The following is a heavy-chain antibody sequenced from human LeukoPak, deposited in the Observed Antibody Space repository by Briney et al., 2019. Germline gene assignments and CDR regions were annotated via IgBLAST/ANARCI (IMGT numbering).Heavy chain of an antibody. CDR3: ARDSIAVAGTRYYYYYMDV. V-gene: IGHV4-34*01. J-gene: IGHJ6*03. CDR1: GGSFSGYY. D-gene: IGHD6-19*01. CDR2: INHSGST. Sequence: SETLSLTCAVYGGSFSGYYWSWIRQPPGKGLEWIGEINHSGSTNYNPSLKSRVTISADTSKNQFSLKLSSVTAADTAVYYCARDSIAVAGTRYYYYYMDVWGKGTTVTVSS.